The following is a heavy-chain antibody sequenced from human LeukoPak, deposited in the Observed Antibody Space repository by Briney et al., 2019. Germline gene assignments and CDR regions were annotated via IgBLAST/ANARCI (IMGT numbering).Heavy chain of an antibody. Sequence: ASVKVSCKASGYTFTSYYMHWVRQAPGQGLEWMGIINPSGGSTRYAQKFQGRVTMTRDTSSSTVYMVLSSLRSEDTAVYYCAREDSSGWYVFDYWGQGTLVTVSS. CDR2: INPSGGST. D-gene: IGHD6-19*01. J-gene: IGHJ4*02. CDR3: AREDSSGWYVFDY. CDR1: GYTFTSYY. V-gene: IGHV1-46*01.